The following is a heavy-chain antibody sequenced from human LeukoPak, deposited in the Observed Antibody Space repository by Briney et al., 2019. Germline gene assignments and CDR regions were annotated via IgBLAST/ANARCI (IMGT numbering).Heavy chain of an antibody. J-gene: IGHJ3*02. CDR1: GGSISSYY. Sequence: PSETLSLTCTVSGGSISSYYWSWIRRPPGKGLEWIGYIYYSGSTNYNPSLKSRVTISVYTSKNQFSLKLSSVTAADTAVYYCASWGAYCGGDCPDAFDIWGQGTMVTVSS. CDR2: IYYSGST. V-gene: IGHV4-59*08. CDR3: ASWGAYCGGDCPDAFDI. D-gene: IGHD2-21*02.